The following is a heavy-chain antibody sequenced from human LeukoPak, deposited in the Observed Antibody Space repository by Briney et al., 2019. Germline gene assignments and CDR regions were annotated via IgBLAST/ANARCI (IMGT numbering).Heavy chain of an antibody. V-gene: IGHV1-46*01. CDR1: GYTFTSYY. D-gene: IGHD3-22*01. CDR3: ARGLLGYDSSGYYYAFQH. J-gene: IGHJ1*01. CDR2: INPSGGST. Sequence: GASVTVSCMASGYTFTSYYMHWVRQAPGQGLEGMGIINPSGGSTNYAQKFQGRVTMTRDTSTSTVYMELSSLRSEDAAVYYCARGLLGYDSSGYYYAFQHWGQGTLVTVSS.